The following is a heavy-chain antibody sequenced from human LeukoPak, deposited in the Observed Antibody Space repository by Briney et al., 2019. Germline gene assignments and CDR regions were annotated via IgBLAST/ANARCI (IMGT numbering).Heavy chain of an antibody. CDR1: GGTFSSYA. CDR3: ARDGGDGYNWNTYAFDI. J-gene: IGHJ3*02. D-gene: IGHD5-24*01. Sequence: ASVKVSCKASGGTFSSYAISWVRQAPGQGLEWMGRIIPIFGTANYAQKFQGRVTITTDESTSTAYMELSSLRSEDTAVYYCARDGGDGYNWNTYAFDIWGQGTMVTVSP. CDR2: IIPIFGTA. V-gene: IGHV1-69*05.